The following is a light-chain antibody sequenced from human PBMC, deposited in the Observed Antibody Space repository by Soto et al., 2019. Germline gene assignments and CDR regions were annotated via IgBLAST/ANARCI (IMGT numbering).Light chain of an antibody. V-gene: IGLV2-14*01. J-gene: IGLJ1*01. Sequence: QSALTQPASVSGSPGQSITISCTRTSTDVGGYKYVSWYQQHPGKVPKLIIYEVNNRPSGVSNRFSGSKSGNTASLTISGLQADDEAHYYCTSYTSRNSYVFGTGTKVTVL. CDR1: STDVGGYKY. CDR3: TSYTSRNSYV. CDR2: EVN.